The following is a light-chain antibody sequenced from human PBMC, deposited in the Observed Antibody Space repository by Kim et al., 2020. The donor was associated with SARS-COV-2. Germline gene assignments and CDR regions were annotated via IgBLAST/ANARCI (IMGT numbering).Light chain of an antibody. V-gene: IGKV1-5*03. CDR3: QRHSTYWT. Sequence: DIQMTQSPSTLSACVGDRVTITCRASQNINNNLAWFQQKPGRAPNLLIYKASNLESGVPSRFSGSGSGTEFTLTISSLQPDDFATYYCQRHSTYWTFGQGTKVEIK. J-gene: IGKJ1*01. CDR1: QNINNN. CDR2: KAS.